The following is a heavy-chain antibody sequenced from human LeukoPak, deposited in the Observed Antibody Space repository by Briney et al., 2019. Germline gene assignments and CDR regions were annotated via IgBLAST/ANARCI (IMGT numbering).Heavy chain of an antibody. J-gene: IGHJ6*03. D-gene: IGHD1-26*01. CDR1: GYSFTSYW. Sequence: GEXLKISFKGSGYSFTSYWIGWVRPMPGKGMEWMGIIYPGDSDTRYSPSFQGQVTISAHKSISTAYLQWSSLKASDTAMYYCATSGSYQTRYYYYYMDVWGKGTTVTVSS. V-gene: IGHV5-51*01. CDR2: IYPGDSDT. CDR3: ATSGSYQTRYYYYYMDV.